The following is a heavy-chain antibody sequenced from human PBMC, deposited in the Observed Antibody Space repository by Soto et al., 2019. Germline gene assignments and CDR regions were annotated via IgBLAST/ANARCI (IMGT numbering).Heavy chain of an antibody. D-gene: IGHD4-17*01. CDR1: DFSLNIPRMG. CDR3: ARIINADYLDY. V-gene: IGHV2-26*01. Sequence: QVTLKESGPVLVKPTETLTLTCTVSDFSLNIPRMGVSWIRQPPGKALEWLAHIFSNDEKSYSTSLKSRLTISKDTSKSQVVLTMTNMDPVDTATYSGARIINADYLDYWGQGALVTVSS. CDR2: IFSNDEK. J-gene: IGHJ4*02.